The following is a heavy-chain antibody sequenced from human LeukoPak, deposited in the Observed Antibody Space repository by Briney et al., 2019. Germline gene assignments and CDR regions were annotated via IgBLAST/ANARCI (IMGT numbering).Heavy chain of an antibody. V-gene: IGHV4-34*01. D-gene: IGHD3-10*01. J-gene: IGHJ6*03. CDR2: INHSGST. CDR3: ARVCGSGSDHYYYYMDV. CDR1: GGSFSGYY. Sequence: PSETLSLTCAVYGGSFSGYYRSWIRQPPGKGLEWIGEINHSGSTNYNPPLKSRVTISVDTSKNQFSLKLSSVTAADTAVYYCARVCGSGSDHYYYYMDVWGKGTTVTVSS.